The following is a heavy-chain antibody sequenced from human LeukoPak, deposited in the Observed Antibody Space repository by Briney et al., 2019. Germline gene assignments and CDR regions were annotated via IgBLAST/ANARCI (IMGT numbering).Heavy chain of an antibody. CDR1: GFTFSSYS. D-gene: IGHD6-13*01. J-gene: IGHJ6*03. CDR2: ISSSSYI. V-gene: IGHV3-21*01. CDR3: ARGRRRVAAAAVYYYMDV. Sequence: PGGSLRLSCAASGFTFSSYSMNWVRQAPGKGLEWVSSISSSSYIYYADSVKGRFTISRDNAKNSLYLQMNSLRAEDTAVYYCARGRRRVAAAAVYYYMDVWGKGTTVTVSS.